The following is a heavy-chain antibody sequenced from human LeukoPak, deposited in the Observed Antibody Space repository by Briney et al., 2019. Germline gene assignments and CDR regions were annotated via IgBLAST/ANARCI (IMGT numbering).Heavy chain of an antibody. V-gene: IGHV4-34*01. J-gene: IGHJ6*02. D-gene: IGHD2-21*01. Sequence: SETLSLTCAVYGGSFSGYYSSWIRQPPGKGLEWIGEINHSGSTNYNPSLKSRVTTSVDTSKNQFSLKLSSVTAADTAVYYCARGWAAASLWTHYYYGMDVWGQGTTVTVSS. CDR2: INHSGST. CDR3: ARGWAAASLWTHYYYGMDV. CDR1: GGSFSGYY.